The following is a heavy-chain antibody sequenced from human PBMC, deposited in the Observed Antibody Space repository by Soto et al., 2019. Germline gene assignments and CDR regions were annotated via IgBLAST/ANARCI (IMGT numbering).Heavy chain of an antibody. J-gene: IGHJ4*02. CDR3: ASAVAGTPPIGY. V-gene: IGHV4-34*01. CDR2: INHSGST. Sequence: SETLSLTCAVYGGSFSGYYWSWIRQPPGKGLEWIGEINHSGSTNYNPSLKSRVTISVDTSKNQFSLKLSSVTAADTAVYYCASAVAGTPPIGYWGQGTLVTVSS. CDR1: GGSFSGYY. D-gene: IGHD6-19*01.